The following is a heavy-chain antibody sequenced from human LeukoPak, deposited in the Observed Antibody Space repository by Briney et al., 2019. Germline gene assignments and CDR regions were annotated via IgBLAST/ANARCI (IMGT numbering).Heavy chain of an antibody. D-gene: IGHD6-13*01. Sequence: ASVKVSCKASGYSFTSYAINWVRQAPGQGLEWVGWISAYNGNTDYAQKLQDRVTMTTDSSTSTAYMELRSLTLDDTAVYYCARDPLRSTWSSYYNALDDWGQGTTVTVSS. J-gene: IGHJ6*02. V-gene: IGHV1-18*01. CDR1: GYSFTSYA. CDR3: ARDPLRSTWSSYYNALDD. CDR2: ISAYNGNT.